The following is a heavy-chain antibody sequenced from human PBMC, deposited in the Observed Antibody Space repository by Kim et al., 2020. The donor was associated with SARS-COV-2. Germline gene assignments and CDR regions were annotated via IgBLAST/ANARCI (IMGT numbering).Heavy chain of an antibody. CDR1: GGSISSGGYY. J-gene: IGHJ3*02. CDR3: ASMADRLLWFGELLGRSYAFDI. V-gene: IGHV4-31*03. D-gene: IGHD3-10*01. Sequence: SETLSLTCTVSGGSISSGGYYWSWIRQHPGKGLEWIGYIYYSGSTYYNPSLKSRVTISVDTSKNQFSLKLSSVTAADTAVYYCASMADRLLWFGELLGRSYAFDIWGPGTMVTVSS. CDR2: IYYSGST.